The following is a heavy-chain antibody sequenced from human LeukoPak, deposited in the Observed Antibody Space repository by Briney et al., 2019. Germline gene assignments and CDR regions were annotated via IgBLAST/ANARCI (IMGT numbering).Heavy chain of an antibody. J-gene: IGHJ4*02. CDR2: IGAYNGNT. D-gene: IGHD3-3*01. CDR3: ARDITIFGVVIPRGY. V-gene: IGHV1-18*01. Sequence: VASVKVSCKASGYTFTSYGISWVRQAPGQGLEWMGWIGAYNGNTNYAQKLQGRVTMTTDTSTSTAYMELRSLRSDDTAVYYCARDITIFGVVIPRGYWGQGTLVTVSS. CDR1: GYTFTSYG.